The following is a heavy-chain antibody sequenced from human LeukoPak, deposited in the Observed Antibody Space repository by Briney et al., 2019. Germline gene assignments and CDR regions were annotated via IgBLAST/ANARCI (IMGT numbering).Heavy chain of an antibody. Sequence: GGSLRLSCAASEFTFSKYWMNWVRQAPGKGLEWVSYVSTSSYYIYYADSVKGRFTISRDDAKNSLYLQMNSLRAEDTAIYYCARDASGSSTGLIDSWGQGTLVTVSS. CDR2: VSTSSYYI. V-gene: IGHV3-21*01. J-gene: IGHJ4*02. CDR1: EFTFSKYW. D-gene: IGHD1-26*01. CDR3: ARDASGSSTGLIDS.